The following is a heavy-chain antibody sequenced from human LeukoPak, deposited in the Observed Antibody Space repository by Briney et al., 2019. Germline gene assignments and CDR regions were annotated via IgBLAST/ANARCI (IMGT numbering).Heavy chain of an antibody. J-gene: IGHJ5*02. CDR2: ISAYNGNT. CDR3: ARDSRLGAYNWFDP. CDR1: GYTFTSYG. Sequence: ASVKVSCKASGYTFTSYGISWVRQAPGQGLEWMGWISAYNGNTNYAQKLQGRVTMTTDTSTSTAYMELRSLRPDDTAVYYCARDSRLGAYNWFDPWGQGTLVTVSS. D-gene: IGHD1-26*01. V-gene: IGHV1-18*01.